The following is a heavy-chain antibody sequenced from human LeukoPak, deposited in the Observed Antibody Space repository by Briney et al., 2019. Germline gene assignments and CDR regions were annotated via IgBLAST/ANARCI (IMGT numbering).Heavy chain of an antibody. CDR2: IKSKTDSGTT. CDR1: GFTFSNAW. J-gene: IGHJ4*02. D-gene: IGHD3-9*01. Sequence: GGSLRLSCAASGFTFSNAWMSWVRQAPGKGLEWVGRIKSKTDSGTTDYAAPVKGRFTISRDDSKNTLYLQMNSLKTEDTAVYCCTTDPHYDILAASDYWGQGTLVTVSS. V-gene: IGHV3-15*01. CDR3: TTDPHYDILAASDY.